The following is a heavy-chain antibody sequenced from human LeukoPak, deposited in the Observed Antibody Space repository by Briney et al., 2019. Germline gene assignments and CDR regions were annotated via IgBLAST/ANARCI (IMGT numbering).Heavy chain of an antibody. D-gene: IGHD3-22*01. CDR2: VYHSGST. CDR1: GYSISSGYY. V-gene: IGHV4-38-2*02. J-gene: IGHJ4*02. CDR3: ASLSSGYYSYYFDY. Sequence: SETLSLTCTVSGYSISSGYYWGWIRQPPGKGLEWIGSVYHSGSTYYNLSLKSRVTISIDTSKNQFSLKLSSVTDADTAVYYCASLSSGYYSYYFDYWGQGTLVTVSS.